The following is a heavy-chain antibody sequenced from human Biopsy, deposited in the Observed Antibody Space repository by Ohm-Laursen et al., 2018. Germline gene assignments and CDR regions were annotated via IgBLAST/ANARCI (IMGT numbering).Heavy chain of an antibody. CDR2: VDWDDYK. D-gene: IGHD6-13*01. V-gene: IGHV2-70*11. J-gene: IGHJ6*02. CDR3: ARTPTLIVSAGLVYRHRRHLQGMDV. Sequence: TQTLTLPCSFSGFSLSARGMCVSWIRQAPGKALEWLARVDWDDYKDYSASLQTKLSISKDTSNDQVVLTVNNVDPADTATYYCARTPTLIVSAGLVYRHRRHLQGMDVWGQGIAVTVS. CDR1: GFSLSARGMC.